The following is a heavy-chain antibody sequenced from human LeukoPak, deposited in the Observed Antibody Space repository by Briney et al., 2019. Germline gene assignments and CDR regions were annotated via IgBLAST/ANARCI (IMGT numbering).Heavy chain of an antibody. D-gene: IGHD6-19*01. CDR1: GGSISSGGYY. J-gene: IGHJ4*02. CDR3: ARETMLAGFASGLGFNY. V-gene: IGHV4-31*03. CDR2: IYYSGST. Sequence: SETLSLTCTVSGGSISSGGYYWSWIRQHPGKGLEWIGYIYYSGSTYYNPSLKSRVTISVDTSKNQFSLKLSSVTAADTAVYYCARETMLAGFASGLGFNYWGQGILVIVSS.